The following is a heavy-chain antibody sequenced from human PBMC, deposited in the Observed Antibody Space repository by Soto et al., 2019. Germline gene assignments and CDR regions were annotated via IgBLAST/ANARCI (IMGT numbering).Heavy chain of an antibody. CDR3: ARGRVTGSPYPWFDP. CDR2: IYYTGNT. J-gene: IGHJ5*02. V-gene: IGHV4-59*01. D-gene: IGHD2-21*02. CDR1: GGSISTFY. Sequence: SETLSLTCTVSGGSISTFYWSWIRQPPGKGLEWIGDIYYTGNTNDNPSLKSRVSLSVDTSKNQFSLRLTSVTAADTAVYFCARGRVTGSPYPWFDPWGPGTLVTVSS.